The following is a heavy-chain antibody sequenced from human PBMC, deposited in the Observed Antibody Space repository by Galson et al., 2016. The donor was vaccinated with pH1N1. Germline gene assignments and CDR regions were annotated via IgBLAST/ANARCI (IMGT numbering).Heavy chain of an antibody. V-gene: IGHV4-59*01. CDR2: IYYSGST. CDR1: GDSISSYY. Sequence: ETLSLTCSVSGDSISSYYWSWIREPPGKGLEWIGYIYYSGSTKYNPSLKSRVTISVDTSKKEFSLKLTAVTAADTAVYYCATYRGSVVDAFEIWGQGTMVTVSS. J-gene: IGHJ3*02. D-gene: IGHD4-23*01. CDR3: ATYRGSVVDAFEI.